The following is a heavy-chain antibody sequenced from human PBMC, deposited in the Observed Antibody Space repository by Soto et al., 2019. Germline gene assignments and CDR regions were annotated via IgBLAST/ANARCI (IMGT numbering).Heavy chain of an antibody. CDR2: ISAYNGNT. V-gene: IGHV1-18*04. J-gene: IGHJ5*02. CDR1: GYTFTSYG. Sequence: QVQLVQSGAEVKKPGASVKVSCKAYGYTFTSYGISWGRQAPGPGLEWMGWISAYNGNTNYAQKLQGRVTMTTDTSTSTAYMELRSLRSDDTAVYYCARVVVVTATTNWFDPWGQGTLVTVSS. D-gene: IGHD2-21*02. CDR3: ARVVVVTATTNWFDP.